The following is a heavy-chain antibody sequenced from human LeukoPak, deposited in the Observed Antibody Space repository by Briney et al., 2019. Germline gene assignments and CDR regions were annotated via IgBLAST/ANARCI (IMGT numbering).Heavy chain of an antibody. Sequence: ASVKVSCKAPGYTFTSYGISWVRQAPGQGLEWMGWISAYNGNTNYAQKLQGRVTMTTDTSTSTAYMELRSLRSDDTAVYYCARDVGDGRLYDAFDIWGQGTMVTVSS. CDR3: ARDVGDGRLYDAFDI. D-gene: IGHD4-17*01. J-gene: IGHJ3*02. V-gene: IGHV1-18*04. CDR1: GYTFTSYG. CDR2: ISAYNGNT.